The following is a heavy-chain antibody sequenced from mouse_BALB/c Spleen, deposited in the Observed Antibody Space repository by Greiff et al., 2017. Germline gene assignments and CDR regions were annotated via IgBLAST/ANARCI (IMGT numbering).Heavy chain of an antibody. J-gene: IGHJ2*01. Sequence: EVKVVESGGDLVKPGGSLKLSCAASGFTFSSYGMSWVRKTPDKRLEWVATISSGGSYTYYPDSVKGRFTISRDNAKNTLYLQMSSLKSEDTAMYYCARQGMGHYFDYWGQGTTLTVS. CDR3: ARQGMGHYFDY. V-gene: IGHV5-6*01. CDR1: GFTFSSYG. CDR2: ISSGGSYT.